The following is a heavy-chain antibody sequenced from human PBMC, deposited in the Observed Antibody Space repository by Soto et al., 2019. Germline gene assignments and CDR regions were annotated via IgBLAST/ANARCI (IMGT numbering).Heavy chain of an antibody. D-gene: IGHD6-13*01. CDR3: ARDFGIAAAGTYYYYGMDV. CDR1: GGSISSYY. J-gene: IGHJ6*02. V-gene: IGHV4-4*07. Sequence: QVQLQESGPGLLKPSETLSLTCTVSGGSISSYYWSWIRQPAGKGLEWIGRIYTSGSTNYNPSLKSRVTMSVDTSKNQFSLKLSSVTAADTAVYYCARDFGIAAAGTYYYYGMDVWGQGTTVTVSS. CDR2: IYTSGST.